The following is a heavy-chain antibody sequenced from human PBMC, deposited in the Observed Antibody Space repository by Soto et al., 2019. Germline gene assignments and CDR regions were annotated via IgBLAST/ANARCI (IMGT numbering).Heavy chain of an antibody. CDR3: AGGYSPEENYYYGMDV. CDR2: ISSSSSTI. V-gene: IGHV3-48*02. D-gene: IGHD5-18*01. Sequence: GGSLRLSCAASGFTFSSYSMNWVRQAPGKGLEWVSYISSSSSTIYYADSVKGRFTISRDNAKNSLYLQMNSLRDEDTAVYYWAGGYSPEENYYYGMDVWGQGTTVTVSS. J-gene: IGHJ6*02. CDR1: GFTFSSYS.